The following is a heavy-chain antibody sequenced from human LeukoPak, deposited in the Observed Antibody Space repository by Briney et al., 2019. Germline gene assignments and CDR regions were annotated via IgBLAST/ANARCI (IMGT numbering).Heavy chain of an antibody. Sequence: SETLSLTCAVYGGSFSGYYWSWIRQPPGKGLEWIGEINHSGSTNYNPSLKSRVTISVDTSKNQFSLKLSSVTAADTAVYYCARATLDFGVLIFDYWGQGTLVTVSS. CDR2: INHSGST. CDR3: ARATLDFGVLIFDY. V-gene: IGHV4-34*01. J-gene: IGHJ4*02. D-gene: IGHD3-3*01. CDR1: GGSFSGYY.